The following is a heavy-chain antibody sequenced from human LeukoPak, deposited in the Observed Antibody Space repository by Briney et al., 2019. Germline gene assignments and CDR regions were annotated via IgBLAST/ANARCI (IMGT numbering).Heavy chain of an antibody. V-gene: IGHV3-33*01. CDR1: GFTFNTHG. CDR2: IWYDGSNK. Sequence: PGGSLRLSCAASGFTFNTHGMHWVRQAPGKGLEWVAVIWYDGSNKYYSDSVRGRFTISRDNSKNTLYLQMNSLRVEDTAVYYCARISCTGGRCKPYSYYDMDVWGQGTTVTVSS. CDR3: ARISCTGGRCKPYSYYDMDV. J-gene: IGHJ6*02. D-gene: IGHD2-15*01.